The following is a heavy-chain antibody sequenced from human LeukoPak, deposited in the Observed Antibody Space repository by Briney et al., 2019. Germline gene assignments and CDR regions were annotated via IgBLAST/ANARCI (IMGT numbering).Heavy chain of an antibody. CDR1: GFTFDDYG. D-gene: IGHD6-19*01. V-gene: IGHV3-20*01. CDR3: ARVGHSGWYNWFDP. Sequence: GGSLRLSCAASGFTFDDYGMSWVRQAPGRGLEWVSGINWNGGSTGYADSVKGRFTISRDNAKNSLYLQMNSLRAEDTALYHCARVGHSGWYNWFDPGAREPWSPSPQ. J-gene: IGHJ5*02. CDR2: INWNGGST.